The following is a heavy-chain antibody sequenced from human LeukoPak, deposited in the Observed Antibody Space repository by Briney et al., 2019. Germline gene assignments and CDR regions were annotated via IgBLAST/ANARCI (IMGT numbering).Heavy chain of an antibody. CDR2: ISTYNGNT. D-gene: IGHD6-13*01. CDR1: GYRLTSYG. CDR3: ARYSVSYSSSWHYYFDY. V-gene: IGHV1-18*01. J-gene: IGHJ4*02. Sequence: ASVKVSCKASGYRLTSYGISWVRQASRQGLEWMGWISTYNGNTNYAQKFQDRVTMTTDTSTSTAYMELRSLRSDDTAVYYCARYSVSYSSSWHYYFDYWGQGTLVTVSS.